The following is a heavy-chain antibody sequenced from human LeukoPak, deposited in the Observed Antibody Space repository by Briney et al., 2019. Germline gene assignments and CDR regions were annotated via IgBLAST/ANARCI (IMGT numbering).Heavy chain of an antibody. CDR3: AKEGYYGSGSFPDS. D-gene: IGHD3-10*01. CDR2: IYHSGST. V-gene: IGHV4-31*03. Sequence: PSETLSLTCTVSGGSISSGGYYWSWIRQHPGKGLEWIGYIYHSGSTSYNPSLKSRVTISVDRSKNQFSLKLSSVTAADTAVYYCAKEGYYGSGSFPDSWGQGTLVTVSS. CDR1: GGSISSGGYY. J-gene: IGHJ4*02.